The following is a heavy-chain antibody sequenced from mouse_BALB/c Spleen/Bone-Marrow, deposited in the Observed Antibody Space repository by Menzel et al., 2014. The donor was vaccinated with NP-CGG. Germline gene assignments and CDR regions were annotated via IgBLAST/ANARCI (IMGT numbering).Heavy chain of an antibody. J-gene: IGHJ3*01. CDR3: VRGKNLYGTPLAY. D-gene: IGHD1-1*01. CDR2: IWTGGGT. V-gene: IGHV2-9-2*01. Sequence: ESGPGLVAPSQSLSVPCTVSGFSLTSYDMNWVRQPPGKGLEWLGVIWTGGGTDYHSAFMSRLSISKDNSKSQVFLKMNSLQTDDTAIYYCVRGKNLYGTPLAYWGQGTLVTGSA. CDR1: GFSLTSYD.